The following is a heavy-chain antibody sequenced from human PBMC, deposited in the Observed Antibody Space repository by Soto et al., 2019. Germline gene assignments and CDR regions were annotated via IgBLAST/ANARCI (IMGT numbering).Heavy chain of an antibody. Sequence: QVQLQESGPGLVKPSQTLSLTCTVSGGSISSGDYYWSWIRQPPGKGLEWIGYIYYSGSTYYNPSLKNRITISVDTSKNQFSLKLSSVTAADTAVYYCASWHSNSWYVDYFDYWGQGTLVTVSS. CDR1: GGSISSGDYY. CDR2: IYYSGST. V-gene: IGHV4-30-4*01. J-gene: IGHJ4*02. D-gene: IGHD6-13*01. CDR3: ASWHSNSWYVDYFDY.